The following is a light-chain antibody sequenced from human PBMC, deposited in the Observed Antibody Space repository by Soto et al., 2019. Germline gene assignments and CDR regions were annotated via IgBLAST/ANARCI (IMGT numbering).Light chain of an antibody. J-gene: IGLJ1*01. CDR2: EVS. Sequence: QSALTQPPSASGSPGQSVTISCTGTSSDVGGYNYVSWYQQHPDKAPKLMIYEVSKRPSGVPDRFSGSKSANTASLTVSGLQAEDEADYYCSSYAGTDNYVFGTGTKLTVL. V-gene: IGLV2-8*01. CDR1: SSDVGGYNY. CDR3: SSYAGTDNYV.